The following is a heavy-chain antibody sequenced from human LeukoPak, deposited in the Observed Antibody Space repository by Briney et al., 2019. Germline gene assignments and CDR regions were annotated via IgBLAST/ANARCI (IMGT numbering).Heavy chain of an antibody. CDR2: TWYDGSNK. Sequence: PGRALRPSFTASGFIFRKYGMNWVRQAPGKGLEGVAGTWYDGSNKDYVDSVKGRFTISRDNAKNTLYLQMNSLRAEDTAVYYCARLSLWFGEGSFDYWGQGTRVTVSS. CDR1: GFIFRKYG. D-gene: IGHD3-10*01. J-gene: IGHJ4*02. V-gene: IGHV3-33*07. CDR3: ARLSLWFGEGSFDY.